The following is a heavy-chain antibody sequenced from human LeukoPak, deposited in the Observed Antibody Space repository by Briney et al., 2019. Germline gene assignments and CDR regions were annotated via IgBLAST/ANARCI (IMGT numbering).Heavy chain of an antibody. J-gene: IGHJ3*02. CDR3: ARVASLDSYGLNTRYAFDI. D-gene: IGHD5-18*01. V-gene: IGHV1-2*02. CDR2: INPNSGGT. Sequence: ASVKVSCKASGYTFTGYYIHWVRQAPGQGLEWMGWINPNSGGTNYAQKFQGRVTMTRDTSIRTAYMELSRLRSDDTAMYYCARVASLDSYGLNTRYAFDIWGQGTMVTVSS. CDR1: GYTFTGYY.